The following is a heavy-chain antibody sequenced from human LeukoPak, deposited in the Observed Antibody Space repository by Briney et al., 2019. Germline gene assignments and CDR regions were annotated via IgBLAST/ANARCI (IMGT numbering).Heavy chain of an antibody. CDR2: IIPIFGTA. Sequence: SVKVSCKAPGGTFSSYAISWVRQAPGQGLEWMGGIIPIFGTANYAQKFQGRVTITADESTSTAYMELSSLRSEDTAVYYCARVPAAAGITTSYGMDVWGQGTTVTVSS. CDR1: GGTFSSYA. CDR3: ARVPAAAGITTSYGMDV. V-gene: IGHV1-69*13. D-gene: IGHD6-13*01. J-gene: IGHJ6*02.